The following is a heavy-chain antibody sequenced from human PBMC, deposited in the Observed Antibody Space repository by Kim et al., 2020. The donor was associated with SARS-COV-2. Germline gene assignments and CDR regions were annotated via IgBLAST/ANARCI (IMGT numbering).Heavy chain of an antibody. CDR1: GFTFSSYD. D-gene: IGHD6-13*01. J-gene: IGHJ3*02. Sequence: GGSLRLSCAASGFTFSSYDMHWVRQATGKGLEWVSAIGTAGDTYYPGSVKGRFTISRENAKNSLYLQMNSLRAGDTAVYYCARGRGEQQLDPDAFDIWGQGTMVTVSS. CDR2: IGTAGDT. V-gene: IGHV3-13*04. CDR3: ARGRGEQQLDPDAFDI.